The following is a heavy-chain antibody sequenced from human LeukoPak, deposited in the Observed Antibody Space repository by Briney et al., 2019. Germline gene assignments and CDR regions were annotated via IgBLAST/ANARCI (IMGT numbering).Heavy chain of an antibody. CDR2: INPNSGGT. CDR1: GYTFTGYY. V-gene: IGHV1-2*02. D-gene: IGHD6-19*01. CDR3: ARESVAGANFDY. J-gene: IGHJ4*02. Sequence: ASVTVSCTASGYTFTGYYMHWVRQAPGQGLEWMGWINPNSGGTNYAQKFQGRVTMTRDTSISTAYMELSRLRSDDTAVYYCARESVAGANFDYWGQGTLVTVSS.